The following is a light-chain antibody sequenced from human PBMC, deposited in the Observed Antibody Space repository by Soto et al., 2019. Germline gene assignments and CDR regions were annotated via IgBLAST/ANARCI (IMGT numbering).Light chain of an antibody. V-gene: IGKV3-15*01. CDR2: GAS. CDR1: QSVGSD. CDR3: QQYNNWPWT. J-gene: IGKJ1*01. Sequence: DIVLTHSRGTLSVSPGERATLSCLARQSVGSDLAWYQQKPGQAPRFLISGASTRATGIPARFSGSGSGTEFTLTISSLQSEDFAVYYCQQYNNWPWTFGQGTKV.